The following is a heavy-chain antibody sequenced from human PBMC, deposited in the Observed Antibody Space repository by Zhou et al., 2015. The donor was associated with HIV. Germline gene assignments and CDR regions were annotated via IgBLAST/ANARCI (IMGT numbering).Heavy chain of an antibody. D-gene: IGHD5-18*01. CDR2: ISWDGGST. J-gene: IGHJ4*02. Sequence: EVQLVESGGVVVQPGGSLRLSCAASGFTFDDYAMHWVRQAPGKGLEWVSLISWDGGSTYYADSVKGRFTISRDNSKNSLYLQMNSLRAEDTALYYCAISNSYGPFDYWGQGTLVTVSS. CDR3: AISNSYGPFDY. CDR1: GFTFDDYA. V-gene: IGHV3-43D*04.